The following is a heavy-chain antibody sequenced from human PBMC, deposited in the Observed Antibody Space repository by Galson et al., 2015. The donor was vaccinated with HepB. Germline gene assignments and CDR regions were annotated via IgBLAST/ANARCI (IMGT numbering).Heavy chain of an antibody. Sequence: SLRLSCAASGFTFSDFWMHWVRQAPGERPVWVARINPSGSAAGYADSVKGRFTLSRDNTRSTLYLQLDSLRGDDTAVYYCAWDVIAVVPGAPPTLDHWGQGTLVTVSS. J-gene: IGHJ4*02. CDR3: AWDVIAVVPGAPPTLDH. CDR2: INPSGSAA. V-gene: IGHV3-74*01. CDR1: GFTFSDFW. D-gene: IGHD2-21*01.